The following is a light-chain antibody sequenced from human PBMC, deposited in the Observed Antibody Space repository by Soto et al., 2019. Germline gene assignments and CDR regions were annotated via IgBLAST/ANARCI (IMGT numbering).Light chain of an antibody. V-gene: IGKV3-11*01. Sequence: EIVVTQSPATLSVSPGERATLSCRASQSVTRHLAWYQQKPGQAPRLLIYDASNRATGIPARFSGSGSGTDFTLTISSLEPEDFAVYYCQQRSNWPPKTFGQGTKVDIK. J-gene: IGKJ1*01. CDR3: QQRSNWPPKT. CDR1: QSVTRH. CDR2: DAS.